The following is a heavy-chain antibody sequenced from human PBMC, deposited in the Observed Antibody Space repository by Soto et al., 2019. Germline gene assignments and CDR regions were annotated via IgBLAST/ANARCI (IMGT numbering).Heavy chain of an antibody. V-gene: IGHV4-34*01. J-gene: IGHJ4*02. CDR1: GGSFSGYY. CDR2: INHSGST. Sequence: PSETLSLTCAVYGGSFSGYYWSWIRQPPGKGLEWIGEINHSGSTNYNPSLKSRVTISVDTSKNQYSLKLSSVTAADTAVYYCARGGPIVGATNFHDFDYWGQGTLVTVSS. D-gene: IGHD1-26*01. CDR3: ARGGPIVGATNFHDFDY.